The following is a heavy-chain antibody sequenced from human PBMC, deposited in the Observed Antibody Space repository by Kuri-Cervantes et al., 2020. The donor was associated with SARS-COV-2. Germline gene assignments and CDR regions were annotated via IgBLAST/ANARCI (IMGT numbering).Heavy chain of an antibody. V-gene: IGHV1-46*01. CDR1: GYTFTSYY. D-gene: IGHD6-6*01. Sequence: ASLKVSCKASGYTFTSYYMHWVRQAPGQGLEWMGIINPSGGSTSYAQKFQGRVTMTRDTSTSTVYMELSSLRSEDTAVYYCARDASAPRYFDYWGQGTLVTVSS. CDR2: INPSGGST. J-gene: IGHJ4*02. CDR3: ARDASAPRYFDY.